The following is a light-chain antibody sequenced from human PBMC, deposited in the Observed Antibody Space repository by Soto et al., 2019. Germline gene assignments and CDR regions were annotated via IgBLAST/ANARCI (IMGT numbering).Light chain of an antibody. Sequence: IQLTQSPTSLSASIGDRVTITCQASHDISNYLNWYQQRPGKAPKLLIYDASTLQTGVPSRFSGSGSGTDFTLTIASLQPEDFSTYYCQQSDSTPYTFGQGTKVDIK. V-gene: IGKV1-39*01. CDR3: QQSDSTPYT. J-gene: IGKJ2*01. CDR1: HDISNY. CDR2: DAS.